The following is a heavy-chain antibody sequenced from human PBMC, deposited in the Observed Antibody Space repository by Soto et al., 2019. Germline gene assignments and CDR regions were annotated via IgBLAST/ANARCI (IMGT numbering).Heavy chain of an antibody. J-gene: IGHJ4*02. CDR1: GGTFSSYA. Sequence: SVKVSCKASGGTFSSYAISWVRQAPGQGLEWMGGIIPIFGTANYAQKFRGRVTITADESTSTAYMELSSLRSEDTAVYYCARESIPGYSSGWYHYFDYWGQGTLVTVSS. V-gene: IGHV1-69*13. CDR3: ARESIPGYSSGWYHYFDY. CDR2: IIPIFGTA. D-gene: IGHD6-19*01.